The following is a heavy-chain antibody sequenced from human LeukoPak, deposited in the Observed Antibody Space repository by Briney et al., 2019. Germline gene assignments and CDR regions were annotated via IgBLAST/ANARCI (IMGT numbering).Heavy chain of an antibody. D-gene: IGHD3-3*01. CDR1: GFTFSSYA. CDR3: AKDFLGTIFGLSDY. J-gene: IGHJ4*02. V-gene: IGHV3-23*01. CDR2: ISGSGGST. Sequence: GGSLRLSCAASGFTFSSYAMSWVRQAPGKGLEWVSAISGSGGSTYYADSVKGRFTISRDNPKNTLYLQMNSLRAEDTAVYYCAKDFLGTIFGLSDYWGQGTLVTVSS.